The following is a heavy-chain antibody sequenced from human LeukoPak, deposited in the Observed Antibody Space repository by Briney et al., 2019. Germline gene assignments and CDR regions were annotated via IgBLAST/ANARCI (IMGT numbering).Heavy chain of an antibody. J-gene: IGHJ6*02. Sequence: PGGSLRLSCAASGFTFSSYWMSWVRQAPGKGLEWVANIKQDGSEKNYVDSVKGRFTISRDNAKNSLYLQMNSLRAEDTAVYYCARGDSMVRGVPYYYGMDVWGQGTTVTVSS. CDR3: ARGDSMVRGVPYYYGMDV. V-gene: IGHV3-7*01. CDR1: GFTFSSYW. CDR2: IKQDGSEK. D-gene: IGHD3-10*01.